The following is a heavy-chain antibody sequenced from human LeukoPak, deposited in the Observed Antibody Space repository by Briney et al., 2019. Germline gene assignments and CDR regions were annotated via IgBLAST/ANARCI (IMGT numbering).Heavy chain of an antibody. J-gene: IGHJ6*02. D-gene: IGHD2-2*01. Sequence: GESLKISCKGSGYRFTSYWIGWVRQMPGKGLEWMGIIYPGDSDTRYSPSFQGQVTISADKSISTAYLQWSSLKASDTAMYYCARTLAVRVNCSSTSCYYYYGMDVWGQGTTVTVSS. CDR1: GYRFTSYW. V-gene: IGHV5-51*01. CDR3: ARTLAVRVNCSSTSCYYYYGMDV. CDR2: IYPGDSDT.